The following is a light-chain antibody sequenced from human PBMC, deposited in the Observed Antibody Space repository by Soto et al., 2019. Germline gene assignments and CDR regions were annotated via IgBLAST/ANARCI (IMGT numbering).Light chain of an antibody. V-gene: IGKV1-39*01. CDR3: QQTYNTPFT. CDR1: QSISTY. Sequence: DIQVTQSPSSLSASIGDRVTITCRASQSISTYLNWYQQRPGAAPKLLIYGASHLQSGVPSRFSGRGSGTDFTLTITSLQPEDIASFYCQQTYNTPFTFGGGTKVEIK. CDR2: GAS. J-gene: IGKJ4*01.